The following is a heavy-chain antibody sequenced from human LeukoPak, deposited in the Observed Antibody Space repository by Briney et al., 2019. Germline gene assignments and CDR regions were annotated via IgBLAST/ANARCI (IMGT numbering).Heavy chain of an antibody. J-gene: IGHJ3*02. D-gene: IGHD3-22*01. CDR3: ARGARWYYDSSGYSLAFDI. CDR1: GGTFSSYA. CDR2: IIPIFGTA. V-gene: IGHV1-69*06. Sequence: SVKVSCKASGGTFSSYAISWVRQAPGQGLEWMGGIIPIFGTANYAQKFRGRVTITADKSTRTAYMELSSLRSEDTAVYYCARGARWYYDSSGYSLAFDIWGQGTMVTVSS.